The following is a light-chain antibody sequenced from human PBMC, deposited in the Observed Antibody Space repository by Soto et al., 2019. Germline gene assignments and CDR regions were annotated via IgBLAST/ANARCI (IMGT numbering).Light chain of an antibody. V-gene: IGKV1-5*03. J-gene: IGKJ2*01. Sequence: DIQMTQSPSTLSASVGDRVTITCRASQNISNWLAWYQQKHGKAPKFLIYKASNLESGVPTRFSGSGSGTEFSLTISRLHPDDFTTYYCQQYNSYQYTFGQGTQLQI. CDR3: QQYNSYQYT. CDR2: KAS. CDR1: QNISNW.